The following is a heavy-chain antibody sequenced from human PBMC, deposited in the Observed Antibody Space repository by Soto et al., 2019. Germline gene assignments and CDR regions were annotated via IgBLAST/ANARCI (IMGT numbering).Heavy chain of an antibody. J-gene: IGHJ4*02. Sequence: QVQLQESGPGLVKPSGTLSLTCAVSGGSISSSNWWSWVRQPPGKGLEWIGEIYHSGSTNYNPSPKIQVTRSVDKSTNQFSLKLSPVTAADTAVYYCARVSSSWYYFDYWGQGTLVTVSS. CDR3: ARVSSSWYYFDY. CDR1: GGSISSSNW. V-gene: IGHV4-4*02. D-gene: IGHD6-13*01. CDR2: IYHSGST.